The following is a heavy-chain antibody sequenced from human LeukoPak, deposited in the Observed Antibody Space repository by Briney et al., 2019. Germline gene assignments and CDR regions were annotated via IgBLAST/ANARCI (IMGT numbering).Heavy chain of an antibody. CDR2: ISSSSSYI. J-gene: IGHJ4*02. Sequence: GGSLRLSCAASGFTFSSYGMHWVRQAPGKGLEWVSSISSSSSYIYYADSVKGRFTISRDNAKNSLYLQMNSLRAEDTAVYYCARETTVTTFDYWGQGTLVTVSS. CDR3: ARETTVTTFDY. D-gene: IGHD4-17*01. V-gene: IGHV3-21*01. CDR1: GFTFSSYG.